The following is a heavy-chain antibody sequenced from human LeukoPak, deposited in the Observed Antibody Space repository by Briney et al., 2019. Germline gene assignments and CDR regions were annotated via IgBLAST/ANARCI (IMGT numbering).Heavy chain of an antibody. J-gene: IGHJ4*02. D-gene: IGHD1-26*01. CDR3: ARVRATGY. V-gene: IGHV3-30*01. Sequence: VAVISYDGSNKYYADSVKGRFTISRDNSKNTLYLQMNSLRADDTAVYYFARVRATGYWVQGSL. CDR2: ISYDGSNK.